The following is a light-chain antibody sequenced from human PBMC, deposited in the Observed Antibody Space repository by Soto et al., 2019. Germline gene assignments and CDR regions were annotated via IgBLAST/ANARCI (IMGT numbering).Light chain of an antibody. CDR3: SSYTSNRTPHVL. CDR1: SSDVGGYNY. Sequence: QSVLTQRASMSGPPGQSITISCTGTSSDVGGYNYVSWYQQHPGKAPKLMIFDVSNRPSGVSNRFSGSKSGNTASLTISGLQAEDEADYYCSSYTSNRTPHVLFGVGTKLTVL. CDR2: DVS. V-gene: IGLV2-14*01. J-gene: IGLJ2*01.